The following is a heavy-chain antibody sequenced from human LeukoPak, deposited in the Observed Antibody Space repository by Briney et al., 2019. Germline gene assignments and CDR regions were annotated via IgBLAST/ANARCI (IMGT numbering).Heavy chain of an antibody. V-gene: IGHV3-74*01. CDR1: GFTFTTYW. Sequence: GGSLRLSCAASGFTFTTYWMHWVRQAPGKGLVWVSHINSDGSTTSYADSVKGRFTISSDNAKNTLYLQMNSLRAEDTAVYYCARDAVDTANAVWGQGTTVTVSS. CDR3: ARDAVDTANAV. J-gene: IGHJ6*02. CDR2: INSDGSTT. D-gene: IGHD5-18*01.